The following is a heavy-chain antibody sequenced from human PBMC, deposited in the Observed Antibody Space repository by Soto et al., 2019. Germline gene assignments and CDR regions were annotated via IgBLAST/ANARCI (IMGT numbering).Heavy chain of an antibody. CDR3: ARHLEAARRPHYYYYGMDV. Sequence: SVKVSCKASGGTFSSYAISWVRQAPGQGLEWMGGIIPIFGTANYAQKFQGRVTITADESTSTAYMELSSLRSEDTAVYYCARHLEAARRPHYYYYGMDVWVQGTTVTVSS. CDR2: IIPIFGTA. CDR1: GGTFSSYA. J-gene: IGHJ6*02. V-gene: IGHV1-69*13. D-gene: IGHD6-6*01.